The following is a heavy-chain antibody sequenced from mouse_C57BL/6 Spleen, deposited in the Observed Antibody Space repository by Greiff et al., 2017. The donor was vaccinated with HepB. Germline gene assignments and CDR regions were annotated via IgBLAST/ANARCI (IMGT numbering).Heavy chain of an antibody. V-gene: IGHV5-4*01. Sequence: EVQLVESGGGLVKPGGSLKLSCAASGFTFSSYAMSWVRQTPEKRLEWVATISDGGSYTYYPDNVKGRFTISRDNAKNTLYLQMSHLKSEDTAMYYCARPYSADYAMDYWGKGTSVTVSS. CDR1: GFTFSSYA. CDR3: ARPYSADYAMDY. D-gene: IGHD3-1*01. J-gene: IGHJ4*01. CDR2: ISDGGSYT.